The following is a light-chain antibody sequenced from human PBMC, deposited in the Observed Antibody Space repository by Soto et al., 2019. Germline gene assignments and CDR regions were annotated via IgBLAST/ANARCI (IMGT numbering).Light chain of an antibody. CDR2: DVS. V-gene: IGLV2-14*01. CDR1: SGDIGDYKY. Sequence: QSALTQPASVSGSPGQSITISCTGSSGDIGDYKYVSWYKQHPGKAPKLMIYDVSNRPSGVSNRFPASKSGNTASLTISGLQAEDEADYYCSSYTSTNFVIFGGGTKVTVL. J-gene: IGLJ2*01. CDR3: SSYTSTNFVI.